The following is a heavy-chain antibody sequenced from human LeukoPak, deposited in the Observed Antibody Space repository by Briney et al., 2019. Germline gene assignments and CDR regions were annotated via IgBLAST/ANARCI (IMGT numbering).Heavy chain of an antibody. CDR1: GFIVGANF. D-gene: IGHD1-26*01. CDR2: MYSVGTT. V-gene: IGHV3-66*01. CDR3: ARDLSAYSYGFGGDC. J-gene: IGHJ4*02. Sequence: GGSLRLSCEASGFIVGANFMNWVRQAPGKGLEWVAVMYSVGTTHYADSVKGRFPVSRDPSKNAVYLQMDSLRVEDTAVYYCARDLSAYSYGFGGDCWGQGTRVIVSS.